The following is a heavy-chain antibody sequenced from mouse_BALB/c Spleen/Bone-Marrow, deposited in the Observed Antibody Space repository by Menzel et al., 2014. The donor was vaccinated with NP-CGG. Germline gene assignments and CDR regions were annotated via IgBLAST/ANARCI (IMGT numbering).Heavy chain of an antibody. V-gene: IGHV1-37*01. D-gene: IGHD2-4*01. CDR3: GRGDDYDGDFDR. CDR1: GYSFTGYF. J-gene: IGHJ2*01. CDR2: INPYNGDT. Sequence: EVKLMESGPELVKPGASVKISCKASGYSFTGYFMNWVKQSHGKSLEWIGRINPYNGDTFYNQKFKGKATLTVGKSSSTAHMELLSLTSEDSAVYYCGRGDDYDGDFDRWGQGTTLTVSS.